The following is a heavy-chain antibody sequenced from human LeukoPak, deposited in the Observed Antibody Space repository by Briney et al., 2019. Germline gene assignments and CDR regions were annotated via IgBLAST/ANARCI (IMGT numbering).Heavy chain of an antibody. Sequence: ASVKVSCKASGYTFTSYGISWVRQTPGQGLEWMGWISAYSGNTNYAQKLQGRVTMTTDTSTSTAYMELRSLRSDDTAVYYCARVGDHYYGSGSYHFDWFDPWGQGTLVTVSS. D-gene: IGHD3-10*01. J-gene: IGHJ5*02. CDR2: ISAYSGNT. CDR1: GYTFTSYG. CDR3: ARVGDHYYGSGSYHFDWFDP. V-gene: IGHV1-18*01.